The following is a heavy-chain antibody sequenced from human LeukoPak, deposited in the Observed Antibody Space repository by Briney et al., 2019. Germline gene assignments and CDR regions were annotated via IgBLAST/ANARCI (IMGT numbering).Heavy chain of an antibody. CDR2: INPGGGST. J-gene: IGHJ6*02. V-gene: IGHV1-46*01. D-gene: IGHD3-3*01. CDR1: GYIFTSYD. CDR3: AREGFPPKISDFWSGLGPYYYYGMDV. Sequence: ASVKVSCKASGYIFTSYDMHWVRQAPGQGLEWMGIINPGGGSTSYTQKFQGRVTMTRDTSTSTVYMELSSLRSEDTAVYYCAREGFPPKISDFWSGLGPYYYYGMDVWGQGTTVTVSS.